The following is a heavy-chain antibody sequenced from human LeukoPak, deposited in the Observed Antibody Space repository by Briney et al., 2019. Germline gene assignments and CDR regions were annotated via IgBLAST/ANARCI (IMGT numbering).Heavy chain of an antibody. CDR2: ISGSGGST. V-gene: IGHV3-23*01. J-gene: IGHJ4*02. Sequence: GGSLRLSCAASGFTFSSCAMSWVRLAPGKGLEWVSAISGSGGSTYYADSVKGRFTISRDNTKNTLYLQMNSLRAEDTAVYYCAKDSVLWGSGWYGYWGQGTLVTVSS. CDR1: GFTFSSCA. CDR3: AKDSVLWGSGWYGY. D-gene: IGHD6-19*01.